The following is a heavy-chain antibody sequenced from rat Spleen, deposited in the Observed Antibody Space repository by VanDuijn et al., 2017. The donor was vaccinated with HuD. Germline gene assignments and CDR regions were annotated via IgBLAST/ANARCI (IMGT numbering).Heavy chain of an antibody. V-gene: IGHV3-1*01. CDR1: GYSITSSY. Sequence: EVQLQESGPGLVKPSQSLSLTCSVTGYSITSSYRWNWIRKFPGNKMEWIGHISYSGSTSYNPSLKSRISITRDTSKNQFFLQLNSVTTEDTATYYCARAGYGGYYFDYWGQGVMVTVSS. CDR3: ARAGYGGYYFDY. D-gene: IGHD1-11*01. J-gene: IGHJ2*01. CDR2: ISYSGST.